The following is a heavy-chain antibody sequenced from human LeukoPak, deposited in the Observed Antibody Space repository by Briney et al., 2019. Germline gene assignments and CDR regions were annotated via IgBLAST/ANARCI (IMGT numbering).Heavy chain of an antibody. J-gene: IGHJ6*02. D-gene: IGHD2-2*01. Sequence: GGSLRLSCAASGFTFSSYSMNWARQAPGKGLEWVSSISSSSSYIYYADSVKGRFTISRDNAKNSLYLQMNSLRAEDTAVYYCARVVPAAIGIYYYYGMDVWGQGTTVTVSS. V-gene: IGHV3-21*01. CDR1: GFTFSSYS. CDR3: ARVVPAAIGIYYYYGMDV. CDR2: ISSSSSYI.